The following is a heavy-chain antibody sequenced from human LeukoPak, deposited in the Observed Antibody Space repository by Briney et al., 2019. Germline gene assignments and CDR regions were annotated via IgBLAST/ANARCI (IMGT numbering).Heavy chain of an antibody. CDR3: ARGFGGNSVLAGYYGMDV. V-gene: IGHV3-23*01. CDR2: ISGSGGST. Sequence: PGGSLRLSCAASGFTFSSYAMSWVRQAPGKGLEWVSAISGSGGSTYYADSVKGRFTISRDNSKSTLYLQMNSLRAEDTAVYYCARGFGGNSVLAGYYGMDVWGQGTTVTVSS. J-gene: IGHJ6*02. CDR1: GFTFSSYA. D-gene: IGHD4-23*01.